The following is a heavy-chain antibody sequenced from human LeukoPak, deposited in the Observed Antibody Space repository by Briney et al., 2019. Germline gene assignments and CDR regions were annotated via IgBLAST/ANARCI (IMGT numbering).Heavy chain of an antibody. D-gene: IGHD5-18*01. CDR1: GYTFTGYY. V-gene: IGHV1-2*02. Sequence: ASVKVSCKASGYTFTGYYMHWVRQAPGQGLGWMGWINPNSGGTNYAQKFQGRVTMTRDTSISTAYMELSRLRSDDTAVCYCAREAKKGRGYSYGASDDAFDIWGQGTMVTVSS. J-gene: IGHJ3*02. CDR2: INPNSGGT. CDR3: AREAKKGRGYSYGASDDAFDI.